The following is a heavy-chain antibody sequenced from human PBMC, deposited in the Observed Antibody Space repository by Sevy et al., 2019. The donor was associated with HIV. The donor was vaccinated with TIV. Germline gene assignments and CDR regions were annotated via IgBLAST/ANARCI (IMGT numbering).Heavy chain of an antibody. CDR2: IHTSGFT. J-gene: IGHJ4*02. V-gene: IGHV4-61*02. CDR3: VLCTDRYSSGY. D-gene: IGHD6-19*01. Sequence: SETLSLTCTVSSASVSSDNYYWSWIRQPAGKGLEGIRQPAGKGLEWVGRIHTSGFTNYNSSLESRVTVSLDTSNNQFSLRRNTVTAADTAVYYCVLCTDRYSSGYWGWGTLVAVSS. CDR1: SASVSSDNYY.